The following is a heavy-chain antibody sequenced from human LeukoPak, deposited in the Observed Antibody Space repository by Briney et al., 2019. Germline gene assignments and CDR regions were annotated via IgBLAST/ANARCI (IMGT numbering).Heavy chain of an antibody. Sequence: GGSLRLSCAASGFTFSSYWMSWVRQAPGKGLEWVANIKQDGSEKYYVDSVKGRFTISRDNTKNSLYLQMNSLRAGDTAVYYCARGHYPDSSGYYHPTNYGMDVWGQGTTVTVSS. CDR2: IKQDGSEK. D-gene: IGHD3-22*01. V-gene: IGHV3-7*01. CDR1: GFTFSSYW. CDR3: ARGHYPDSSGYYHPTNYGMDV. J-gene: IGHJ6*02.